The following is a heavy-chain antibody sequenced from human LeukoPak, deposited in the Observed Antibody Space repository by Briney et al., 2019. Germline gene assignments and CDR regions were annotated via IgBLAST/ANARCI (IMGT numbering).Heavy chain of an antibody. Sequence: GRSLRLSCAASGFTFSSYAMHWVRQAPGKGLEWVAVISYDGSNKYYADSVKGRFTISRDNSKNTLYLQMNSLRAEDTAVYYCAKDAKPYYYDSSGSHPFDYWGQGTLVTVSS. CDR2: ISYDGSNK. J-gene: IGHJ4*02. CDR1: GFTFSSYA. D-gene: IGHD3-22*01. CDR3: AKDAKPYYYDSSGSHPFDY. V-gene: IGHV3-30*04.